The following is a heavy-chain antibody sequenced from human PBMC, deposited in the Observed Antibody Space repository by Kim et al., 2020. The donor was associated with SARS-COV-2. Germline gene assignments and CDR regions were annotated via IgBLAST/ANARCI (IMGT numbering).Heavy chain of an antibody. CDR3: AREGKAGGFPFDY. J-gene: IGHJ4*02. V-gene: IGHV3-7*01. Sequence: GGSLRLSCAASGFTFSSYWMSWVRQAPGKGLEWVANIKQDGSEKYYVDSVKGRFTISRDNAKNSLYLQMNSLRAEDTAVYYCAREGKAGGFPFDYWGQGTLVTVSS. CDR2: IKQDGSEK. CDR1: GFTFSSYW. D-gene: IGHD1-26*01.